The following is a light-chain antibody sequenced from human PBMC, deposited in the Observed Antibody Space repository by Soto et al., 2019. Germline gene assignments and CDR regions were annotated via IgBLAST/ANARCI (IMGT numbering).Light chain of an antibody. Sequence: EIVLTQSPGTLSLSPGERATLSCRASQSVNNRYVAWYQQKPGQAPRLLIYGASSRATGTLDRFSGSGSGTDFSLTIRRLEPEDFAVYHCQQYGDSPWTFGQGTKVEVK. V-gene: IGKV3-20*01. J-gene: IGKJ1*01. CDR1: QSVNNRY. CDR3: QQYGDSPWT. CDR2: GAS.